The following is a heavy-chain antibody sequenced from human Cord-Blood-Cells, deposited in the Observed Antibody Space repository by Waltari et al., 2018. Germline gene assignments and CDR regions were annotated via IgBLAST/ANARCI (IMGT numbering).Heavy chain of an antibody. V-gene: IGHV1-58*02. CDR3: AAGSSSGYDAFDI. Sequence: QMQLVQSGPEVKKPGTSVKVSCKASGVTFNSSARQWVRQARGQRLEWIGWIVVGSGNTNYAQKFQERVTITRDMSTSTAYMELSSLRSEDTAVYYCAAGSSSGYDAFDIWGQGTMVTVSS. D-gene: IGHD3-22*01. CDR1: GVTFNSSA. J-gene: IGHJ3*02. CDR2: IVVGSGNT.